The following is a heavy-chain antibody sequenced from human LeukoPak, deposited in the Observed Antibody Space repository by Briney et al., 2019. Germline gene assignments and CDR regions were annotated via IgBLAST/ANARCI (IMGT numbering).Heavy chain of an antibody. CDR1: GGSFSGYY. CDR3: ASSSGRLIDY. D-gene: IGHD3-10*01. Sequence: SETLSLTCAVYGGSFSGYYWSWIRQPPGKGLEWIGEINHSGSTNYNPSLKSRVTISVDTPKNQFSLKLSSVTAADTAVYYCASSSGRLIDYWGQGTLVTVSS. CDR2: INHSGST. V-gene: IGHV4-34*01. J-gene: IGHJ4*02.